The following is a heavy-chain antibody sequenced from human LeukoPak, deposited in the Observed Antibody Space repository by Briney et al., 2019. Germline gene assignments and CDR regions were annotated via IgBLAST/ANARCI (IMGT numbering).Heavy chain of an antibody. CDR3: ARGRYSSSWYQGYYYYMDV. D-gene: IGHD6-13*01. CDR1: GLTVSSNY. CDR2: IYSGGSP. V-gene: IGHV3-66*01. J-gene: IGHJ6*03. Sequence: PGGSLRLSCAGSGLTVSSNYMSWVRQAPGKGLERVSVIYSGGSPYYADSVKGRFTISRDNSKNTLYLQMNSLRAEDTAVYYCARGRYSSSWYQGYYYYMDVWGKGTTVTVSS.